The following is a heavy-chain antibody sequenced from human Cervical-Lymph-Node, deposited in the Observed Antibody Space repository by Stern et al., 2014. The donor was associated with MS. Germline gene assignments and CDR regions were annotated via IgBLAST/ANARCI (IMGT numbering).Heavy chain of an antibody. D-gene: IGHD5-24*01. CDR2: IHHSGST. V-gene: IGHV4-59*01. Sequence: QVQLVESGPGLVKPSETLSLTCTVSGGSMTSYYWSWIRQPPGKGLEWIAYIHHSGSTNYNPSLKSRVTISVDTSKNQFSLKLSSVTAADTAVYYCARDRGYNDHWGQGTLVTVSS. CDR1: GGSMTSYY. J-gene: IGHJ4*02. CDR3: ARDRGYNDH.